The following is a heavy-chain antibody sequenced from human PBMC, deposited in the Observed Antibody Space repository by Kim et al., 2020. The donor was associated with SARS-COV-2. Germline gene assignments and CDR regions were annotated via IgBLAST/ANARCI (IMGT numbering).Heavy chain of an antibody. V-gene: IGHV3-49*03. CDR2: IRSKAYGGTT. CDR3: TRDQYYYGSGSYYISADY. J-gene: IGHJ4*02. CDR1: GFTFGDYA. Sequence: GGSLRLSCTASGFTFGDYAMSWFRQAPGKGLECVTFIRSKAYGGTTEYAASVKGRFTISRDDSKSIAYLQMNSLKTEDTAVYYCTRDQYYYGSGSYYISADYWGQGTLVTVSS. D-gene: IGHD3-10*01.